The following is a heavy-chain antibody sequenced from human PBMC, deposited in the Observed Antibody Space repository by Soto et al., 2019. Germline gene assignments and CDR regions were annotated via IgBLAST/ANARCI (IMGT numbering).Heavy chain of an antibody. CDR3: FRWADGRAPDC. V-gene: IGHV3-33*01. J-gene: IGHJ4*02. CDR1: GFTFRSHG. Sequence: QVQLVQSGGGVVQPGRSLRLSCAASGFTFRSHGMHWVRQAPGKGLEWVAVIWYDGSEKYYADSVKGRFTISRDNSKNTLDLQMNSLRVEDTAAYYCFRWADGRAPDCWGQGALVTVSS. CDR2: IWYDGSEK. D-gene: IGHD1-26*01.